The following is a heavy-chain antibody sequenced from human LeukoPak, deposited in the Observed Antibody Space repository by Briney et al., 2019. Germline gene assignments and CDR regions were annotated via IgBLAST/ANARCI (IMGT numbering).Heavy chain of an antibody. Sequence: SETLSLTCAVYGGSFSGYYWSWIRQPPGKGLEWIGEINHSGSTNCNPSLKSRVTISVDTSKNQFSLKLSSVTAADTAVYYCARDIVVVPAAMWGYYYYGMDVWGQGTTVTVSS. CDR1: GGSFSGYY. J-gene: IGHJ6*02. D-gene: IGHD2-2*01. CDR3: ARDIVVVPAAMWGYYYYGMDV. V-gene: IGHV4-34*01. CDR2: INHSGST.